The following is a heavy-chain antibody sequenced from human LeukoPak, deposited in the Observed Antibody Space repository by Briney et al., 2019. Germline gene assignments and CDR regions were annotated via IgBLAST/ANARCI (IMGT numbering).Heavy chain of an antibody. J-gene: IGHJ6*03. CDR3: AKAGDYYVSGSLYYYYMDV. CDR2: IIPIFGTA. Sequence: SVKVSCKASGGTFSSYAISWVRQAPGQGLEWMGGIIPIFGTANYAQKFQGRVTITADESTSTAYMELSSLRSEDTAIYYCAKAGDYYVSGSLYYYYMDVWGKGTTVTISS. V-gene: IGHV1-69*13. CDR1: GGTFSSYA. D-gene: IGHD3-10*01.